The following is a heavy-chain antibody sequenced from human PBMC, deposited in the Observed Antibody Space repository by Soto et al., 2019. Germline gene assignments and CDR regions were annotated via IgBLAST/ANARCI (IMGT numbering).Heavy chain of an antibody. V-gene: IGHV4-4*02. CDR1: SGSLNSTNW. D-gene: IGHD6-19*01. Sequence: ETLCRTGSVSSGSLNSTNWWSWVRQPPGKGLEWIGEIYHSGSTNYNPSLKSRVTISVAESANHFSLTPTSVTAADTAVYYCARGGEDKWLAFDFWGQGTLVTVYS. CDR3: ARGGEDKWLAFDF. CDR2: IYHSGST. J-gene: IGHJ4*02.